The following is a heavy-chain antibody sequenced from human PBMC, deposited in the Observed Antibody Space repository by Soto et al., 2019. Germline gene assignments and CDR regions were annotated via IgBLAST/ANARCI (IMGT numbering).Heavy chain of an antibody. CDR2: IYWNDDK. CDR3: AHSLDCSGGSCYEYYYYYGMDV. D-gene: IGHD2-15*01. V-gene: IGHV2-5*01. CDR1: GFSLSTSGVG. J-gene: IGHJ6*02. Sequence: SGPTLVNPTQTLTLTCTFSGFSLSTSGVGVGWIRQPPGKALEWLALIYWNDDKRYSPSLKSRLTITKDTSKNQVVPTMTNMDPVDTATYYCAHSLDCSGGSCYEYYYYYGMDVWGQGTTVTVSS.